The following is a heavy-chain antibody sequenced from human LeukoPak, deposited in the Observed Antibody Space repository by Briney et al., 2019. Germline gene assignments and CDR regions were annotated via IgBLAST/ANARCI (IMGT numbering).Heavy chain of an antibody. D-gene: IGHD4-17*01. Sequence: QTGGSLRLSCAVSGFTFSNYWMHWVRQVPGKGLEWVSGISWNSGSIGYADSVKGRFTISRDNAKNSLYLQMNSLRAEDMALYYCAKGGEVGYGDYEYFDYWGQGTLVTVSS. CDR2: ISWNSGSI. V-gene: IGHV3-9*03. J-gene: IGHJ4*02. CDR3: AKGGEVGYGDYEYFDY. CDR1: GFTFSNYW.